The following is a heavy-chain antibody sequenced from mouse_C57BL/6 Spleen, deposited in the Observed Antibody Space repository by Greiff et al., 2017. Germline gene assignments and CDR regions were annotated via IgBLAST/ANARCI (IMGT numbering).Heavy chain of an antibody. CDR3: ARCTTVVAGDC. D-gene: IGHD1-1*01. CDR1: GYTFTSYW. V-gene: IGHV1-53*01. J-gene: IGHJ2*01. Sequence: VQLQQPGTELVKPGASVKLSCKASGYTFTSYWMHWVKQRPGQGLEWIGNINPSNGGTNYNEKFKSKATLTVDKSSSTAYMQLRSLTSEDSAVYCGARCTTVVAGDCWGQGTTLTVYS. CDR2: INPSNGGT.